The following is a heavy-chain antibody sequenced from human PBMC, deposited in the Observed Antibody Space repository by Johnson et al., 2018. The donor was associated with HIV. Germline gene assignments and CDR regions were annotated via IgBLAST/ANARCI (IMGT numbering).Heavy chain of an antibody. CDR3: ARDRDSLYAFDI. Sequence: QVQLVESGGGVVQPGGSLKLSCAASGFTFSGYAIHWVRQAPGKGLEWVAVISYDGGNKYYADSVKGRFTISRYNSKNTLYLQMNSLRAEDTAVYYCARDRDSLYAFDIWGQGTMVTVSS. CDR2: ISYDGGNK. CDR1: GFTFSGYA. J-gene: IGHJ3*02. D-gene: IGHD2-15*01. V-gene: IGHV3-30*04.